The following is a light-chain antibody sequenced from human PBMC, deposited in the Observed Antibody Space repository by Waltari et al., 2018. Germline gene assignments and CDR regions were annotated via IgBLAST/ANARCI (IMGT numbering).Light chain of an antibody. CDR3: HSFDSSLSTGVV. CDR2: GNS. J-gene: IGLJ2*01. V-gene: IGLV1-40*01. Sequence: QSVLTQPPSVSGAPGQRVTISCTGTSSNIGAGHHVHCYQQFPGTAPKLLIYGNSNRPSGVPDRFSGSKSDTSASLTITGLQAEDEADYFCHSFDSSLSTGVVFGGGTKVTVL. CDR1: SSNIGAGHH.